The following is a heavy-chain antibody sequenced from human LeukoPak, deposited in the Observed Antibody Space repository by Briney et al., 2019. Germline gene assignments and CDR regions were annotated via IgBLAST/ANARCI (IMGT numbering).Heavy chain of an antibody. CDR1: GFTFSTYW. CDR2: IKQDGSEK. V-gene: IGHV3-7*01. CDR3: ARDSAGNDY. J-gene: IGHJ4*02. D-gene: IGHD6-13*01. Sequence: GGALRLSCAASGFTFSTYWMSWVRQAPGKGLEGVANIKQDGSEKYYVDSVKGRFTISRDNAKNSLYLQMNSLRAEDTAMYYCARDSAGNDYWGQGTLVTVSS.